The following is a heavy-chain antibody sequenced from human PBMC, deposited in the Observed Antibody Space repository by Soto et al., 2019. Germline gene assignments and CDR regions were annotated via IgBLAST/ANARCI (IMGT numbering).Heavy chain of an antibody. J-gene: IGHJ6*02. D-gene: IGHD6-6*01. Sequence: GGSLRLSCAASGFTFNNYWMTWVRQAPGKGLEWVANIKRDGSEEYYVDSVKGRFTISRDNAPNSLYLQMNALRAEDTAVFYCARVFSSSFRYFHHFFGLDVWGQGTTVTVSS. CDR2: IKRDGSEE. V-gene: IGHV3-7*05. CDR3: ARVFSSSFRYFHHFFGLDV. CDR1: GFTFNNYW.